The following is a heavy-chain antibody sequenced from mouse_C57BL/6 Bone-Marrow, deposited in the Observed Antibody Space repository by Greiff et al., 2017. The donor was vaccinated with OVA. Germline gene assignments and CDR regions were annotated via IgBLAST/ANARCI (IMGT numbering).Heavy chain of an antibody. CDR1: GFTFSSYG. Sequence: VQLQQSGGDLVKPGGSLKLSCAASGFTFSSYGMSWVRQTPDKRLEWVATISSGGSYTYYPDSVKGRFTISRDNAKNTLYLPMSSLKSEDTAMYYCARLITTVVADYAMDYWGQGTSVTVSS. J-gene: IGHJ4*01. V-gene: IGHV5-6*01. CDR2: ISSGGSYT. D-gene: IGHD1-1*01. CDR3: ARLITTVVADYAMDY.